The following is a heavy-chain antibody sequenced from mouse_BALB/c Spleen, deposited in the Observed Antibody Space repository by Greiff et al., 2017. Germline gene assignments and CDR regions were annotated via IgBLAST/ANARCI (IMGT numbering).Heavy chain of an antibody. CDR2: IYPGNSDT. J-gene: IGHJ2*01. CDR1: GYTFTSYW. Sequence: VQLQQSGTVLARPGASVKMSCKASGYTFTSYWMHWVKQRPGQGLEWIGAIYPGNSDTSYNQKFKGKAKLTAVTSTSTAYMELSSLTNEDSAVYYAGYYCSSHYYFDYWGQGTTLTVSS. V-gene: IGHV1-5*01. D-gene: IGHD1-1*01. CDR3: GYYCSSHYYFDY.